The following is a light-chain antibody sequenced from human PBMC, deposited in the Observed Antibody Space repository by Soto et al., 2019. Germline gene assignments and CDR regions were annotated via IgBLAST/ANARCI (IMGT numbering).Light chain of an antibody. J-gene: IGKJ4*01. CDR2: WAS. CDR1: QNLLYSPNNKDY. Sequence: IVMTQSPDYLSVSLCERATINFRSIQNLLYSPNNKDYLSWFQQKAGQPPKLLIHWASTRESGVPDRFTGTGSGTDFTLTISSLQAEDVAIYFCLQDYSTPLTFGGGTKVDI. V-gene: IGKV4-1*01. CDR3: LQDYSTPLT.